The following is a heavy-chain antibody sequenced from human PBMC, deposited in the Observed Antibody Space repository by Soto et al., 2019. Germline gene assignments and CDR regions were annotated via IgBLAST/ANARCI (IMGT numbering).Heavy chain of an antibody. CDR1: GGTFSSYT. J-gene: IGHJ4*02. V-gene: IGHV1-69*13. D-gene: IGHD4-17*01. Sequence: SVKVSCKASGGTFSSYTVSWLRQIPGQGPEWMGGIIPIFGTANYAQKFQGRVTITADESTSTAYMELSSLRSEDTAVYYCARSTVTTHYWGQGTLVTVSS. CDR2: IIPIFGTA. CDR3: ARSTVTTHY.